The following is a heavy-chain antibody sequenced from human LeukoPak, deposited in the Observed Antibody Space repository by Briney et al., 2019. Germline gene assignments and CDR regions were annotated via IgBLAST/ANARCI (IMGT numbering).Heavy chain of an antibody. CDR2: ISSSSSYI. J-gene: IGHJ4*02. V-gene: IGHV3-21*01. CDR1: GFTFSSYS. Sequence: GGSLRLSCAASGFTFSSYSMNWVRQAPGKGLEWVSSISSSSSYIYYADSVKGRFTISRDNAKNSLYLQMNSLRAEGTAVYYCARGLGSSSSFDYWGQGTLVTVSS. CDR3: ARGLGSSSSFDY. D-gene: IGHD6-6*01.